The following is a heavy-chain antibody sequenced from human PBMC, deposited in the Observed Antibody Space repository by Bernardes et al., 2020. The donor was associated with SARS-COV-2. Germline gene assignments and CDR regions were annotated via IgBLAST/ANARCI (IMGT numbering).Heavy chain of an antibody. Sequence: GGSLGLSREVFGFVLSDFATTWVRPPPGKGAGCVAGICGSGGTTYYAESVKGRFTVSRDNSKNTLYLQMNGLRADDTAAYYCAKDMDYYYESRGQVGFDHWGQGILVTVSS. CDR3: AKDMDYYYESRGQVGFDH. CDR2: ICGSGGTT. J-gene: IGHJ4*02. CDR1: GFVLSDFA. D-gene: IGHD3-22*01. V-gene: IGHV3-23*01.